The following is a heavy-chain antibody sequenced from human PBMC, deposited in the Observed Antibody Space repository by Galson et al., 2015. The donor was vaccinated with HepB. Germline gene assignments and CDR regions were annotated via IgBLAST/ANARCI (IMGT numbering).Heavy chain of an antibody. CDR3: ATEGNIVQNYYYGMDV. D-gene: IGHD2/OR15-2a*01. CDR1: GYTLTELS. J-gene: IGHJ6*02. V-gene: IGHV1-24*01. Sequence: SVKVSCKVSGYTLTELSMHWVRQAPGKGLEWMGGFDPEDGETIYAQKFQGRVTMTEDTSTDTAYMELSSLRSEDTAVYYCATEGNIVQNYYYGMDVWGQGTTVTVSS. CDR2: FDPEDGET.